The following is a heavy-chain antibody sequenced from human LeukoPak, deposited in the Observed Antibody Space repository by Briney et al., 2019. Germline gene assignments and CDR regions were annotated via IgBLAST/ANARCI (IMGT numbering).Heavy chain of an antibody. Sequence: PSGTLSLTCAVYGGSFSGYYWSWIRQPPGKGLEWIGEINHSGSTNYNPSLKSRVTISVDTSKNQFSLKLSSVAAADTAVYYCARRFPPGGQYQLLYSLWFDPWGQGTLVTVSS. CDR2: INHSGST. D-gene: IGHD2-2*02. V-gene: IGHV4-34*01. J-gene: IGHJ5*02. CDR1: GGSFSGYY. CDR3: ARRFPPGGQYQLLYSLWFDP.